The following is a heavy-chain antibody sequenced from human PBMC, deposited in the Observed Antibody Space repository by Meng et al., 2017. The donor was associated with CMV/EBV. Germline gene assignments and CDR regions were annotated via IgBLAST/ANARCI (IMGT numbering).Heavy chain of an antibody. J-gene: IGHJ4*02. CDR2: IYYSGST. V-gene: IGHV4-30-4*08. D-gene: IGHD1-14*01. CDR1: GGSISSGDYY. Sequence: HVPLQASGPGLVKPPQTLSLPCTVSGGSISSGDYYWSWIRQPPGKGLEWIGYIYYSGSTYYNPSLKSRVTISVDTSKNQFSLKLSSVTAADTAVYYCARVTSRVAGAFDYWGQGTLVTVSS. CDR3: ARVTSRVAGAFDY.